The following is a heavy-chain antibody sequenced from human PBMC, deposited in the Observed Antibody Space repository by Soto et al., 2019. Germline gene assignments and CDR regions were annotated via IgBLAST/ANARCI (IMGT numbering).Heavy chain of an antibody. CDR3: ASWRAQWELNYYYYGMDV. CDR1: GGSISGYY. J-gene: IGHJ6*02. D-gene: IGHD1-26*01. Sequence: SETLSLTCTVSGGSISGYYWSWIRQPPGKGLERVGEINHSGSTNYNPSLKSRVTISVDTSKNQFSLKLSSVTAADTAVYYCASWRAQWELNYYYYGMDVWGQGTTVT. V-gene: IGHV4-34*01. CDR2: INHSGST.